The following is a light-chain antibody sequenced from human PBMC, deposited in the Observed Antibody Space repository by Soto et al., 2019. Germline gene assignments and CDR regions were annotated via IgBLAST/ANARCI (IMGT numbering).Light chain of an antibody. CDR2: EVV. J-gene: IGLJ1*01. CDR1: KNDIGVYDL. CDR3: KSYAGSNTYV. V-gene: IGLV2-8*01. Sequence: HSALPQPPSASGSPGQSVTISCTGTKNDIGVYDLVSWYQHHPGKAPRLIIYEVVQRPSGVPDRCSGSKSGNTASLTVSGLQAADEADYFCKSYAGSNTYVFGSGTKLTVL.